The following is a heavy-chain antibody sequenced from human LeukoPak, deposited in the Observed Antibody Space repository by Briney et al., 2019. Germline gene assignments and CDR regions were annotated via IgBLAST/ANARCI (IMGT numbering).Heavy chain of an antibody. V-gene: IGHV3-23*01. J-gene: IGHJ5*02. CDR2: ISGSGGST. D-gene: IGHD5-12*01. CDR1: GFTSSSYS. CDR3: AKDLYGYVSNWFDP. Sequence: PGGSLRLSCAASGFTSSSYSMNWVRQAPGKGLEWVSAISGSGGSTYYADSVKGRFTISRDNSKNTLYLQMNSLRAEDTAVYYCAKDLYGYVSNWFDPWGQGTLVTVSS.